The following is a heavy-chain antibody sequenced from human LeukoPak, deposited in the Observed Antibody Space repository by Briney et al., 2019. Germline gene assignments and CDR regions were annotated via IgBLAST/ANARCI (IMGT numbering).Heavy chain of an antibody. V-gene: IGHV4-61*01. Sequence: SETLSLTCTVSGGSVSSGSYYWSWIRQPPGKGLEWIGYIYYSGSTSYNPSLRSRVSISVDTSKNQFSLKLTSVNAADTAVYYCARGRFSSSWYIFDPWGQGTLVTVSS. D-gene: IGHD6-13*01. CDR1: GGSVSSGSYY. CDR2: IYYSGST. J-gene: IGHJ5*02. CDR3: ARGRFSSSWYIFDP.